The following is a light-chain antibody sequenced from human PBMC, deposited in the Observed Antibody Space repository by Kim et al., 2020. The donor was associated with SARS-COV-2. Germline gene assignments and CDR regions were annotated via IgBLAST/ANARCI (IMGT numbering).Light chain of an antibody. V-gene: IGLV1-47*01. Sequence: VTISCSGSSSNIGSNYVYWYQQLPGTAPKLLIYRNNQRPSGVPDRFSGSKSGTSASLAISGLRSEDEADYYCAAWDDSLSGPVVFGGGTQLTVL. CDR2: RNN. J-gene: IGLJ2*01. CDR3: AAWDDSLSGPVV. CDR1: SSNIGSNY.